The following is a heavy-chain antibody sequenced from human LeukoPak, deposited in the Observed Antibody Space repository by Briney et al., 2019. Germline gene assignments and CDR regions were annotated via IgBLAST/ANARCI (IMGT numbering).Heavy chain of an antibody. CDR3: AGVSRMLGTSTLDN. Sequence: PGGSLRLSCAASGFTVSSNYMSWVRQAPGKGLEWVSVIYTGGSTYFTDSVNGRFTISRDYSKNTLYLEMNSLRVEDTAVYYCAGVSRMLGTSTLDNWGQGTLVTVSS. J-gene: IGHJ4*02. CDR1: GFTVSSNY. D-gene: IGHD1-26*01. V-gene: IGHV3-66*01. CDR2: IYTGGST.